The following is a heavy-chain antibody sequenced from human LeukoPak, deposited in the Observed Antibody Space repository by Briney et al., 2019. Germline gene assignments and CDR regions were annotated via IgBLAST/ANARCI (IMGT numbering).Heavy chain of an antibody. Sequence: PGGSLRLSCAASGFTFSDYYMSWIRHAPGKGLEGVSYISSSGSTIYYADSVKGRFTISRDNAKNSLYLQMHSLRAEDTAVYYCARTNIVYYYMDVWGKGTTVTVSS. CDR3: ARTNIVYYYMDV. V-gene: IGHV3-11*04. CDR1: GFTFSDYY. CDR2: ISSSGSTI. J-gene: IGHJ6*03. D-gene: IGHD3-16*02.